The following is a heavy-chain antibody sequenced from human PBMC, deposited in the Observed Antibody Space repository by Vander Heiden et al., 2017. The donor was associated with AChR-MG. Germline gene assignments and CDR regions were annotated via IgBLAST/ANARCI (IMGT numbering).Heavy chain of an antibody. Sequence: QVQLVESGGGVVQPGRSLRLSCAASGFTFSSYAMHWVRQAPGKGLEWVAVISYDGSNKYYADSVKGRFTISRDNSKNTLYLQMNSLRAEDTAVYYCAREATYYDFWSGFPPYYYGMDVWGQGTTVTVSS. CDR2: ISYDGSNK. CDR1: GFTFSSYA. CDR3: AREATYYDFWSGFPPYYYGMDV. V-gene: IGHV3-30-3*01. D-gene: IGHD3-3*01. J-gene: IGHJ6*02.